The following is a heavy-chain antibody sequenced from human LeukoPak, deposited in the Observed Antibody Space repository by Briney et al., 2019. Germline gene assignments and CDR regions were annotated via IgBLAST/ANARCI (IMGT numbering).Heavy chain of an antibody. J-gene: IGHJ6*02. V-gene: IGHV4-34*01. CDR3: ARGPLNYDILTGYYFPLPYGMDV. CDR2: INHSGST. Sequence: SETLSLTCAVYGGSFSGYHWSWIRQPPGKGLEWIGEINHSGSTNYNPSLKSRVTISVDTSKNQFSLKLSSVTAADTAVYYCARGPLNYDILTGYYFPLPYGMDVWGQGTTVTVSS. D-gene: IGHD3-9*01. CDR1: GGSFSGYH.